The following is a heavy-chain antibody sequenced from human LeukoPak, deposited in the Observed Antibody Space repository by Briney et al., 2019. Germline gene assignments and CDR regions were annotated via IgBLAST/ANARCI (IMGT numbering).Heavy chain of an antibody. Sequence: ASVKVSCKAASYISWVRQAPGQGLEWMAWIGSYEGDTYPAQKFQDRITVTTDTSTGTVYMHLRSLRSDDTAVYYCARAGLRVPAPWGQGTLVTVSS. J-gene: IGHJ5*02. D-gene: IGHD2-2*01. V-gene: IGHV1-18*04. CDR3: ARAGLRVPAP. CDR2: IGSYEGDT. CDR1: ASY.